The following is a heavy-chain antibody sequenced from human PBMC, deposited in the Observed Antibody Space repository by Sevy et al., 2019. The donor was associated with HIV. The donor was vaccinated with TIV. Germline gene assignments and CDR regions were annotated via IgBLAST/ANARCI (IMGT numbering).Heavy chain of an antibody. J-gene: IGHJ6*02. CDR1: GFTFSSYD. CDR2: IGSSGDP. Sequence: GGSLRLSCAASGFTFSSYDMHWVRQVTGKGLEWVSVIGSSGDPYYPGSVKGRFTISRENAKNSVYLQMNSLRAGDTAVYYCARSGGYSDNGIDVWGQRTTVTVSS. V-gene: IGHV3-13*05. D-gene: IGHD5-12*01. CDR3: ARSGGYSDNGIDV.